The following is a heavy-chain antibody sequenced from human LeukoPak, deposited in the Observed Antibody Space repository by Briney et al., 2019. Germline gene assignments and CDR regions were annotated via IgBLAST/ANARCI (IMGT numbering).Heavy chain of an antibody. CDR2: IFYSGST. V-gene: IGHV4-59*01. CDR1: GGSINSYY. CDR3: ARDNASGDLPHDAFDI. Sequence: PSETLSLTCTVSGGSINSYYWSWIRQPPGKGLEWIGYIFYSGSTNYNPSLQSRVTISVDTSRNQFSLNLSSVTAADTAVYYCARDNASGDLPHDAFDIWGQGTMVTVSS. D-gene: IGHD5-12*01. J-gene: IGHJ3*02.